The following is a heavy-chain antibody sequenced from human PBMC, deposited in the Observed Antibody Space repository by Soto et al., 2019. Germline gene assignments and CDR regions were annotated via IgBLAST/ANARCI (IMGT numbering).Heavy chain of an antibody. CDR2: INGDGINT. CDR3: ATRVWADGALDY. D-gene: IGHD4-17*01. CDR1: GLTFSSYR. Sequence: EVQLVESGGDLVQPGGSLRLSCAASGLTFSSYRIHWVRQAPGKGLVWVSSINGDGINTNYADSVKGRFTISRDNADNTVFLQLNSLRVEDTAVYYCATRVWADGALDYWVQGALVTVSS. V-gene: IGHV3-74*01. J-gene: IGHJ4*02.